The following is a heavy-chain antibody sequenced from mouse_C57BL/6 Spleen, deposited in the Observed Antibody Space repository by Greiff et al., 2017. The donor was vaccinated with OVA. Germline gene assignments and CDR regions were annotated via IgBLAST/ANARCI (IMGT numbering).Heavy chain of an antibody. CDR1: GYAFTNYL. V-gene: IGHV1-54*01. Sequence: QVQLQQSGAELVRPGTSVKVSCKASGYAFTNYLIEWVKQRPGQGLEWIGVINPGSGGTNYNEKFKGKATLTADKSSSTAYMQLSSLTSEDSAVYFCARKDYSNPFAYWGQGTLVTVSA. D-gene: IGHD2-5*01. J-gene: IGHJ3*01. CDR3: ARKDYSNPFAY. CDR2: INPGSGGT.